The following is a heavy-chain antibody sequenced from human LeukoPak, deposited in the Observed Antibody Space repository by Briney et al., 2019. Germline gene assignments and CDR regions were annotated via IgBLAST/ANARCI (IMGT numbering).Heavy chain of an antibody. J-gene: IGHJ4*02. CDR1: GYTFTGYY. V-gene: IGHV1-2*02. CDR3: ARDGGYGDPDY. Sequence: GASVKVSCKASGYTFTGYYMHWVRQAPGQGLEWMGWINPKSGGTNYAQKFQGRVTMTRDTSISTAYMELSRLRSDDTAVYYCARDGGYGDPDYWGQGTLVTVSS. CDR2: INPKSGGT. D-gene: IGHD4-17*01.